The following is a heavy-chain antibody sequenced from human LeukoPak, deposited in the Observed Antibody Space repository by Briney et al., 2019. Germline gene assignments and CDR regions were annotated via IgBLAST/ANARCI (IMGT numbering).Heavy chain of an antibody. CDR1: GFIFSN. D-gene: IGHD4-17*01. V-gene: IGHV3-21*06. Sequence: PGGSLRLSCAASGFIFSNMNWVRQAPGKGLEWVSSISSRSRDVYYADSVKGRFTISRDNTKSSLFLQMDSLRAEDTAVYYCASTIVTTVYPPGWYFDLWGRGTQVTVSS. J-gene: IGHJ2*01. CDR2: ISSRSRDV. CDR3: ASTIVTTVYPPGWYFDL.